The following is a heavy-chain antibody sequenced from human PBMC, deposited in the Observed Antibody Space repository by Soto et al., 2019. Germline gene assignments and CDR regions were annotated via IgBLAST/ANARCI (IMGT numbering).Heavy chain of an antibody. Sequence: ASVKVSCKASGYTFTNYDINRVRQATGQGLEWMGWMNPNSGNTGYAQKLQGRVTMTRNTSMSTASMELSSLRSEDTAVYYCARGPMSCTSSSCPYFFDYWAQGTLVTVSS. J-gene: IGHJ4*02. CDR3: ARGPMSCTSSSCPYFFDY. CDR2: MNPNSGNT. D-gene: IGHD2-2*01. V-gene: IGHV1-8*01. CDR1: GYTFTNYD.